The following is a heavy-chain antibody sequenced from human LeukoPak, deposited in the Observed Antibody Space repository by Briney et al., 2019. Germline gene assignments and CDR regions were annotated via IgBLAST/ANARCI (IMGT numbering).Heavy chain of an antibody. Sequence: GASVKVSCTASGYTFTGYYMHWVRQAPGQGLEWMGWINPNSGGTNYAQKFQGRVTMTRDTSISTAYMELSRLRSDDTAVYYCARDALEENAFDIWGQGTMVTVSS. J-gene: IGHJ3*02. CDR1: GYTFTGYY. CDR3: ARDALEENAFDI. CDR2: INPNSGGT. V-gene: IGHV1-2*02. D-gene: IGHD6-6*01.